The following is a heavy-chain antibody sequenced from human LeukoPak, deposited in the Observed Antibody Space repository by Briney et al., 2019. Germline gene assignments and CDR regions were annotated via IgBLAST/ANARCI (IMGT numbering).Heavy chain of an antibody. Sequence: GGSLRLSCAASGFIFSNSAMNWVRQAPGKGLEWVSSINNDGSYIYYAGSVKGRFTISRDNAKNSLYLRLNSLRVEDTAVYYCARDSWGGATQVDFWGQGTLVTVSS. D-gene: IGHD1-26*01. J-gene: IGHJ4*02. CDR2: INNDGSYI. CDR1: GFIFSNSA. CDR3: ARDSWGGATQVDF. V-gene: IGHV3-21*01.